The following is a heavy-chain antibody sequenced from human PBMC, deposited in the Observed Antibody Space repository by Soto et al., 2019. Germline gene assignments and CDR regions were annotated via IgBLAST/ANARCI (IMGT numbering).Heavy chain of an antibody. CDR1: GFTFGDYG. CDR2: INWNGGST. J-gene: IGHJ6*03. V-gene: IGHV3-20*04. Sequence: GGSLRLSCAASGFTFGDYGMSWVRQAPGKGLEWVSGINWNGGSTGYADSVKGRFTISRDNAKNSLYLQMNSLRAEDTALYYCARGAVVVTAAVPRTNYYYYYMDVWGKGTTVTVSS. D-gene: IGHD2-2*01. CDR3: ARGAVVVTAAVPRTNYYYYYMDV.